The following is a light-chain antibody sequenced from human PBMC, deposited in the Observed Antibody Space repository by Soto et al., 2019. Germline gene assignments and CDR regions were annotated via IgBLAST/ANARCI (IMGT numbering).Light chain of an antibody. CDR2: DAS. CDR3: QQYNDRPRT. V-gene: IGKV3-15*01. J-gene: IGKJ1*01. CDR1: QSVTSN. Sequence: EIVMTQSPATLSVSPGERATLSCRASQSVTSNLAWYQQKPGQAPRLLIYDASTRATGLPARFSGSGSGTEFTLTIRRLQSEDFAVYYCQQYNDRPRTFGQGTKVEIK.